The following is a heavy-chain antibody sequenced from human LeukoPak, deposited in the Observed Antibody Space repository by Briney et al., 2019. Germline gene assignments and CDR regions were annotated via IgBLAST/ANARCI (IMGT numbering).Heavy chain of an antibody. J-gene: IGHJ4*02. CDR1: GFTVSSNF. CDR3: ARDNHYDSSGYYHDY. CDR2: IYSGGNT. V-gene: IGHV3-53*01. D-gene: IGHD3-22*01. Sequence: GSLRLSCAASGFTVSSNFMSWVRQAPGKGLEWVSVIYSGGNTYYADSVKGRFTISRDNFKNTLYLQMNSLRAEGTAVYYCARDNHYDSSGYYHDYWGQGTLVTVSS.